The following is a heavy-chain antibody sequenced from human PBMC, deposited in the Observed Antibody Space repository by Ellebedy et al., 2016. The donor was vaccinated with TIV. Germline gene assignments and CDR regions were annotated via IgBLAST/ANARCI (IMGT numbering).Heavy chain of an antibody. CDR3: AKERVAVAVPAMGTFDI. D-gene: IGHD2-21*02. V-gene: IGHV3-48*02. CDR1: GFPFSTYS. CDR2: MRSSVLSK. J-gene: IGHJ3*02. Sequence: GRSLRLSCAASGFPFSTYSMNWVRQAPGKGLEWVSYMRSSVLSKYYADSMKGRFTISRDNAKNSPFLQMNSLRDEGTAMYYCAKERVAVAVPAMGTFDIWGQGTMVTVSS.